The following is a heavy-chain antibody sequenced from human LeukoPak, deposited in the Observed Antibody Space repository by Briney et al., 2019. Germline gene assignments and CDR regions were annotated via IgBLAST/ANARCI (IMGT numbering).Heavy chain of an antibody. Sequence: GAMRLSFSAPGFPLSNYWISWVRPGPGKGLEWVASINQDGSEKYYVDSVKGRFTISRDNAKNSLYLQMNSLRAEDTAVYYCGGGQGYSYGYPPNFDYWGQGTLVTVSS. J-gene: IGHJ4*02. D-gene: IGHD5-18*01. CDR2: INQDGSEK. CDR1: GFPLSNYW. CDR3: GGGQGYSYGYPPNFDY. V-gene: IGHV3-7*04.